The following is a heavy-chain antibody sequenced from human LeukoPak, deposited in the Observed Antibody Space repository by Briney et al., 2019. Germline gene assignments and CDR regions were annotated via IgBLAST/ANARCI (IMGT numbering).Heavy chain of an antibody. D-gene: IGHD2-2*01. CDR2: IWDDGSNK. J-gene: IGHJ3*02. Sequence: GGSLRLSCAASGFTFSSYGMHGVRQAPGKGLEWVAVIWDDGSNKYYADSVKGRFTISRDNSRNTLYLQMTSLRTEDTAVYYCARAEVPAAIKSGAFDIWGQGTMVTVSS. CDR1: GFTFSSYG. V-gene: IGHV3-33*01. CDR3: ARAEVPAAIKSGAFDI.